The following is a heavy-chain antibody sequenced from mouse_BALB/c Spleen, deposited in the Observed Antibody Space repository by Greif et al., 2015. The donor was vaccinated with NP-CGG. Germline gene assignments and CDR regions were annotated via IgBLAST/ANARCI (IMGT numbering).Heavy chain of an antibody. CDR3: ARPLYDFPYAMDY. D-gene: IGHD2-4*01. Sequence: EVQLQQSGPELVKPGASVKMSRKASGYTFTSYVMHWVKQKPGQGLEWIGYINPYNDGTKYNEKFKGKATLTSDKSSSTAYMELSSLTSEDSAVYYCARPLYDFPYAMDYWGQGTSVTVSS. CDR1: GYTFTSYV. V-gene: IGHV1-14*01. CDR2: INPYNDGT. J-gene: IGHJ4*01.